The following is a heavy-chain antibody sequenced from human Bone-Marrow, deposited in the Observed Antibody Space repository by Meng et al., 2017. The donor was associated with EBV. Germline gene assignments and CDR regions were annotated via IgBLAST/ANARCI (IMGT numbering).Heavy chain of an antibody. V-gene: IGHV1-69*01. CDR3: ASESGRGFTPDY. CDR2: LIPLSDAP. Sequence: QVQVVQSGAEVNKPGSSVKVSCKTSGGTFRSDAISWVRQAPGQGLEWMGGLIPLSDAPHYAQKFQGRVTITADESTSTHYLDLSGLRAEDTAVYYCASESGRGFTPDYWGQGTLVTVSS. J-gene: IGHJ4*02. D-gene: IGHD3-10*01. CDR1: GGTFRSDA.